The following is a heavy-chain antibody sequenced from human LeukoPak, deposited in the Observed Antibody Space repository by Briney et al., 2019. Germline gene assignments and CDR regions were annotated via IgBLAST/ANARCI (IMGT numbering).Heavy chain of an antibody. CDR1: GGSFSGYY. D-gene: IGHD3-22*01. CDR2: INHTGDT. J-gene: IGHJ1*01. CDR3: AKAAFYYDSGGQ. V-gene: IGHV4-34*01. Sequence: PSETLSLTCTVYGGSFSGYYWSWIRQSPGKGLEWIGEINHTGDTNYNPSLKSRVSISVDTSKNQFSLKLNSVTAADAAVYYCAKAAFYYDSGGQWGEGTLVTVSS.